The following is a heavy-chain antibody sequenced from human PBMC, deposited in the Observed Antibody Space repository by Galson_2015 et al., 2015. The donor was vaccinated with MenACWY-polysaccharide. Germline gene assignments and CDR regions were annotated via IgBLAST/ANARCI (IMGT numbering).Heavy chain of an antibody. D-gene: IGHD2-2*01. CDR1: GFTFSSYS. Sequence: SLRLSCAASGFTFSSYSMNWVRQAPGKGLEWVSSISSSSSYIYYADSVKGRFTISRDNAKNSLYLQMNSLRAEDTAVYYCARDPEDIVVVPAAWPWGQGTQVTVSS. J-gene: IGHJ5*02. CDR3: ARDPEDIVVVPAAWP. CDR2: ISSSSSYI. V-gene: IGHV3-21*01.